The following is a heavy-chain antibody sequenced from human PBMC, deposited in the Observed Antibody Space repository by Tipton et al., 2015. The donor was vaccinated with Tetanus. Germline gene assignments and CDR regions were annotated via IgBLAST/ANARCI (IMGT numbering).Heavy chain of an antibody. CDR3: EGDDYYETSLRDYYGEEV. D-gene: IGHD3-16*01. CDR2: IYYTGAT. Sequence: GLVKPSGTLSLTCTVSSASITTYHWSWLRQTPGRGLEWIGHIYYTGATSYNSSLQSRVTLSIDTSKNQFSLKMTSVTAADTAVYFCEGDDYYETSLRDYYGEEVWGQGTTVTVSS. CDR1: SASITTYH. V-gene: IGHV4-59*01. J-gene: IGHJ6*02.